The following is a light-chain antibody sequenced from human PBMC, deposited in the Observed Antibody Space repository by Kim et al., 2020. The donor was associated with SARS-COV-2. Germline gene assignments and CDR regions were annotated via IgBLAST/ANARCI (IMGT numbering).Light chain of an antibody. J-gene: IGLJ3*02. Sequence: SYELTQPPSVSVAPGKTARITCGGNNIGSKSVHWYQQKPGQAPVLVIYYDSDRPSGIPERFSGSNSGNTATLTISRVEAGDEADYYCQVWDSSSDQLWVFGGGTQLTVL. CDR1: NIGSKS. CDR3: QVWDSSSDQLWV. CDR2: YDS. V-gene: IGLV3-21*04.